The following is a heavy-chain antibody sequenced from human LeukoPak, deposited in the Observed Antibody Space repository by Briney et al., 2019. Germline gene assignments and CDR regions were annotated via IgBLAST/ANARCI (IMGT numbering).Heavy chain of an antibody. Sequence: ASVKVSCKASGYTFTSYDINWVRQATGQGLEWMGWISPYTGNTNYAQKLQGRVTMTTDTSTSTAYMELRSLRSDDTAVYYCARVYWSYYTYYYYYMDVWGKGTTVTISS. J-gene: IGHJ6*03. CDR3: ARVYWSYYTYYYYYMDV. V-gene: IGHV1-18*01. D-gene: IGHD1-26*01. CDR1: GYTFTSYD. CDR2: ISPYTGNT.